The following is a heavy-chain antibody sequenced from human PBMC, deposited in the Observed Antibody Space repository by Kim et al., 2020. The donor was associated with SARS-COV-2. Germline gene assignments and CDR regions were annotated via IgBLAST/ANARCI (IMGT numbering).Heavy chain of an antibody. V-gene: IGHV5-51*01. D-gene: IGHD3-16*02. CDR3: ARRRGDGPYDYVWGSYRPVTPRWNNWFDP. J-gene: IGHJ5*02. CDR2: IYPGDSDT. Sequence: GESLKISCKGSGYSFTSYWIGWVRQMPGKGLEWMGIIYPGDSDTRYSPSFQGQVTISADKSISTAYLQWSSLKASDTAMYYCARRRGDGPYDYVWGSYRPVTPRWNNWFDPWGQGTLVTVSS. CDR1: GYSFTSYW.